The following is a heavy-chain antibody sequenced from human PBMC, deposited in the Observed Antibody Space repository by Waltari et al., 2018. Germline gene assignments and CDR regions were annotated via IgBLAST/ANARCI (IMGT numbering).Heavy chain of an antibody. D-gene: IGHD4-17*01. V-gene: IGHV4-34*01. Sequence: QVQLQQWGAGLLKPSETLSLTCAVYGGSFRGYYGSWIRQPPGKGLEWIGESKHSGRPNYNQPLKSRVTISVDTAKTQFSLQLSSVPGADTPVYYCARLAAIRLIDYWGQGTLVPVSS. J-gene: IGHJ4*02. CDR3: ARLAAIRLIDY. CDR1: GGSFRGYY. CDR2: SKHSGRP.